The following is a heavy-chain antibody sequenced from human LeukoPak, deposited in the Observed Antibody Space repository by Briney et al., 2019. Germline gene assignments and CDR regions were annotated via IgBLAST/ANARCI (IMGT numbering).Heavy chain of an antibody. V-gene: IGHV3-48*01. CDR2: ISSRGTTK. D-gene: IGHD5-12*01. Sequence: GGSLRLSCEVSGFTFSSSRMNWVRQAPGKGLEWVSYISSRGTTKHYADSVKGRFTISRDNARNSLYLQMNNLRGEDTAIYYCARDAGNSGYGCDLWGQGTLDTVSS. CDR3: ARDAGNSGYGCDL. CDR1: GFTFSSSR. J-gene: IGHJ5*02.